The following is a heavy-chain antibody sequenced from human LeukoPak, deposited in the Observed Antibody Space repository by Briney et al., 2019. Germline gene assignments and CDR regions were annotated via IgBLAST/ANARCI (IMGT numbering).Heavy chain of an antibody. V-gene: IGHV4-59*01. J-gene: IGHJ5*02. CDR2: IYYTGST. CDR3: ARGSLRGEFDP. CDR1: GGSISTYY. Sequence: SETLSLTCTLSGGSISTYYWSWVRQPPGKGLEWIGYIYYTGSTDYNPSLKSRVTMSVDTSKNQFSLKLSSVTAADTAVYSCARGSLRGEFDPWGQGTLVTVSS. D-gene: IGHD3-16*01.